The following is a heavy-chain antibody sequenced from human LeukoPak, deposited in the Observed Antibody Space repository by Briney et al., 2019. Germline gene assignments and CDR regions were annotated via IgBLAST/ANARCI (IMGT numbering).Heavy chain of an antibody. V-gene: IGHV4-59*08. CDR3: ARVDYYYYYYMDV. CDR1: GGTISSYL. CDR2: IYYSRST. J-gene: IGHJ6*03. Sequence: PSETHSLTRTVSGGTISSYLWSSIRQPPGKRLEGIGDIYYSRSTNYNPSLKSRITISVDTSKNQFSLKLSSVTAADTAVYYCARVDYYYYYYMDVWGKGTTVTVSS.